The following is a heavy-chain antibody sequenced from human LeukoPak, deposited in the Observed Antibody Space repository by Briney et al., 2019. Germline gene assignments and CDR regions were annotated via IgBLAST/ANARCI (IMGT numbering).Heavy chain of an antibody. CDR1: GASITSNY. J-gene: IGHJ4*02. V-gene: IGHV4-59*01. CDR3: ASSSGSYQDFDY. CDR2: IYYSGST. Sequence: SETLSLTCTVSGASITSNYWSWIRQPPGKGLEWIGYIYYSGSTNYNPSLKSRVTISVDTSKNQFSLKLSSVTAADTAVYYCASSSGSYQDFDYWGQGTLVTVSS. D-gene: IGHD1-26*01.